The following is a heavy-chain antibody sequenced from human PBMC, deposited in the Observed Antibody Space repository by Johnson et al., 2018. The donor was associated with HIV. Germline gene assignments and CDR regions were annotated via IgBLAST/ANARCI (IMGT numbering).Heavy chain of an antibody. Sequence: QVQLVESGGGVVQPGRSLRLSCEASGFTFSSYDMHWVRQAPGKGLEWVAVISYDGSNKYYADSVKGRFTISRDNSKNTLYLQMNSLRAEDTAVYYCAREYYYDSSGYNAFDIWGQGTMVTVSS. D-gene: IGHD3-22*01. CDR1: GFTFSSYD. J-gene: IGHJ3*02. CDR3: AREYYYDSSGYNAFDI. V-gene: IGHV3-30*03. CDR2: ISYDGSNK.